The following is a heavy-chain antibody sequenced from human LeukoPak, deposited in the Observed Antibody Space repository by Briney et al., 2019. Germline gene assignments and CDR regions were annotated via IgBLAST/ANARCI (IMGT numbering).Heavy chain of an antibody. CDR3: ASPDYGDYPEYFQH. J-gene: IGHJ1*01. Sequence: GSSVKVSRKASGGTFSSYAISWVRQAPGQGLEWMGGIIPIFGTANYAQKFQGRVTITADESTSTAYMELSSLRSEDTAVYYCASPDYGDYPEYFQHWGQGTLVTVSS. CDR1: GGTFSSYA. CDR2: IIPIFGTA. D-gene: IGHD4-17*01. V-gene: IGHV1-69*01.